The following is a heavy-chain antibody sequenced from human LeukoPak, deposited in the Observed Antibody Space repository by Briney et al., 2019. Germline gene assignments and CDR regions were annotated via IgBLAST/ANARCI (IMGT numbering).Heavy chain of an antibody. Sequence: ASVKVSCKASGYTFTGYYMHWVRQAPGQGLEWMGWINPNSGGTNFAQKFQGRVTMTTDTSISTAYMELSRLRSDDTAVYYCARGSSDYSNYYFMDVWGKGTTVTVSS. V-gene: IGHV1-2*02. CDR2: INPNSGGT. D-gene: IGHD4-11*01. CDR1: GYTFTGYY. J-gene: IGHJ6*03. CDR3: ARGSSDYSNYYFMDV.